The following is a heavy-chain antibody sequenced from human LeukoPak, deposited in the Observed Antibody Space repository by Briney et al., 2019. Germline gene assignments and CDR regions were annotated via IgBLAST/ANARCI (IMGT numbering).Heavy chain of an antibody. D-gene: IGHD4-17*01. J-gene: IGHJ4*02. CDR1: GRSISPYY. CDR2: IFSSVAA. Sequence: PSETLSLTCSVSGRSISPYYWSWFRQAPGRGLEWVGYIFSSVAASYKPSLKSRVTLSVDTSKNQFSLRLNSVTDADTAVYYCARVGGHDYGDYEGESFLDYWGQGTLVTVSS. V-gene: IGHV4-59*12. CDR3: ARVGGHDYGDYEGESFLDY.